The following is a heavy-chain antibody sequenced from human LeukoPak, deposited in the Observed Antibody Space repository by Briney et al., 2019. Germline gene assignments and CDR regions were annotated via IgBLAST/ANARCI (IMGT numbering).Heavy chain of an antibody. CDR2: STGSGGTT. J-gene: IGHJ6*02. V-gene: IGHV3-23*01. D-gene: IGHD4-17*01. CDR3: AKLQSDGLRTYYGMDV. CDR1: GFTFSNYA. Sequence: GGSLRLSCAASGFTFSNYAMNWVRQAPGKGLEWVSASTGSGGTTYYADSVMGRFTISRDNSKNTLYLQMNSLRAEDTAVYYCAKLQSDGLRTYYGMDVWGQGTTVTVSS.